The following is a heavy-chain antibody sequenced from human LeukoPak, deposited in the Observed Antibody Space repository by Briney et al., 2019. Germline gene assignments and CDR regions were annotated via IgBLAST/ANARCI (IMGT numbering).Heavy chain of an antibody. CDR2: TYYSGST. Sequence: SETLSLTCTVSGGSISSSSYYWGWIRQPPGKGLEWIGSTYYSGSTYYNPSLKSRVTISVDTSKNQFSLKLSSVTAADTAVYYCARSSREGATVDYWGQGTLVTVSS. CDR3: ARSSREGATVDY. CDR1: GGSISSSSYY. J-gene: IGHJ4*02. V-gene: IGHV4-39*01. D-gene: IGHD1-26*01.